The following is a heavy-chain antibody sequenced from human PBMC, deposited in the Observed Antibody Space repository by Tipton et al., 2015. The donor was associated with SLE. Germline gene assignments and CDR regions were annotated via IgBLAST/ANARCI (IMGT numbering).Heavy chain of an antibody. CDR1: GGSISNYY. CDR3: ARAQYYYDSIDY. CDR2: IYHNDIT. V-gene: IGHV4-59*01. D-gene: IGHD3-22*01. Sequence: TLSLTCTVSGGSISNYYWTWIRQPPGKGLEWIGHIYHNDITNYSPSLKSRVTISVDTSRNQFSLKLSSVTAADTAVYYCARAQYYYDSIDYWGQGTLVTVSS. J-gene: IGHJ4*02.